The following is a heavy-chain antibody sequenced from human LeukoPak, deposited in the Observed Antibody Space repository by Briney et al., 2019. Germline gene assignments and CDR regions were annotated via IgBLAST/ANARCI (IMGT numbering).Heavy chain of an antibody. CDR1: GGTFSSYA. CDR3: ATHTLGARPYAFDI. J-gene: IGHJ3*02. V-gene: IGHV1-69*05. D-gene: IGHD1-26*01. CDR2: IIPIFGTA. Sequence: GASVKVSCKASGGTFSSYAISWVRQAPGQGLEWIGRIIPIFGTASYAQKFQGRVTITTDESTSTAYMELSSLRSEDTAVYYCATHTLGARPYAFDIWGQGTMVTVSS.